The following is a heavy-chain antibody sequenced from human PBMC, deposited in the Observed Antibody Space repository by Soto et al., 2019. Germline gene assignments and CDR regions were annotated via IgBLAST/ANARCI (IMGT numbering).Heavy chain of an antibody. CDR3: ARGAEMATIRSNWSDH. CDR1: GGIFNSYG. D-gene: IGHD5-12*01. Sequence: SVKVSCKTSGGIFNSYGIIWVRQAPGQGLEWMGGIIPIFGSASYAQKFQGRVTITADESASTVYMKLSSLRSEDTAVYFCARGAEMATIRSNWSDHRGQGTLVTVSS. J-gene: IGHJ5*02. CDR2: IIPIFGSA. V-gene: IGHV1-69*13.